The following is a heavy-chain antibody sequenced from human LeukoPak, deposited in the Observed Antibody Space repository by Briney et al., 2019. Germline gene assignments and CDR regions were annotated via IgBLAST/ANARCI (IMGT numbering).Heavy chain of an antibody. CDR3: ARDPTPPYYYDGSGYYGDY. Sequence: FGTANYAQKFQGRVTITADESTTTAYMELRTLRSDDTAVYYCARDPTPPYYYDGSGYYGDYWGQGTLVTVSS. D-gene: IGHD3-22*01. V-gene: IGHV1-69*01. J-gene: IGHJ4*02. CDR2: FGTA.